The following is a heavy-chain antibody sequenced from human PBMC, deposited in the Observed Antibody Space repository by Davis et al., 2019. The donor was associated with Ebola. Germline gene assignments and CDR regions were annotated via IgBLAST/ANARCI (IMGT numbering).Heavy chain of an antibody. CDR1: GGSINSDF. Sequence: PSETLSLTCTVSGGSINSDFWTWIRQSPGKGLEWIGYIYYTGSTNYNPSLKSRVSISVDTSKNQFSLKLKSVTAADTALYYCARLRLSDNADHLFDYWGQGTLVTVSS. D-gene: IGHD1-1*01. V-gene: IGHV4-59*01. CDR3: ARLRLSDNADHLFDY. CDR2: IYYTGST. J-gene: IGHJ4*02.